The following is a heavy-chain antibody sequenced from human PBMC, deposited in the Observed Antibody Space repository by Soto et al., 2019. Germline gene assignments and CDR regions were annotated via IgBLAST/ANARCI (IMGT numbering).Heavy chain of an antibody. J-gene: IGHJ5*02. CDR2: VLLDGSNE. V-gene: IGHV3-33*01. CDR3: ARDRPHNWFDP. CDR1: GFTFSAFSTYA. Sequence: PGGFLRLSCAASGFTFSAFSTYAVHWVRQAPGKGLEWVAVVLLDGSNEYYTESVKGRFTVARDLSKNTLYLQMNSLRVEDTAMYYCARDRPHNWFDPWGQGTLVTVSS.